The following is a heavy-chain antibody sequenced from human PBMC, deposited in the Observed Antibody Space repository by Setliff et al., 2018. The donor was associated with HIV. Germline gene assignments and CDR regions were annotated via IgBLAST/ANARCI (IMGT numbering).Heavy chain of an antibody. V-gene: IGHV4-59*08. J-gene: IGHJ2*01. D-gene: IGHD3-22*01. CDR3: ARHARSITMTTDWYVDL. CDR1: GGSITNYY. CDR2: IYYSGST. Sequence: SETLSLTCTVSGGSITNYYWSWILQPPGKGLEWIGFIYYSGSTNYNPSLKSRVTISVDTSKHQFSMKLSSVTAADTAVYYCARHARSITMTTDWYVDLWGRGTLVTV.